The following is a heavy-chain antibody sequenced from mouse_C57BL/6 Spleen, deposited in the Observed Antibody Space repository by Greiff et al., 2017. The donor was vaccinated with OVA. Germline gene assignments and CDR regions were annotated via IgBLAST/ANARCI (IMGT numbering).Heavy chain of an antibody. D-gene: IGHD1-1*01. J-gene: IGHJ4*01. V-gene: IGHV1-4*01. CDR3: ASPTVVARDAMDY. Sequence: VKLQQSGAELARPGASVKMSCKASGYTFTSYTMHWVKQRPGQGLEWIGYINPSSGYTKYNQKFKDKATLTADKSSSTAYMQLSSLTSEDSAVYYGASPTVVARDAMDYWGQGTSVTVSS. CDR1: GYTFTSYT. CDR2: INPSSGYT.